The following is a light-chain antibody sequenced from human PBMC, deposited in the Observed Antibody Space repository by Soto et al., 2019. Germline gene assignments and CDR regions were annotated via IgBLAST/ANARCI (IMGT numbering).Light chain of an antibody. J-gene: IGLJ2*01. V-gene: IGLV2-14*01. CDR2: DVS. CDR3: SSYTTSSTVV. Sequence: QSALTQPASVSGSPGQSITISCTGTSSDVGGYNYVPWYQQHPGKAPKLTIYDVSNRPSGVSNRFSGSKSGNTASLTISGLQAEDEADYFCSSYTTSSTVVFGGGTKLTVL. CDR1: SSDVGGYNY.